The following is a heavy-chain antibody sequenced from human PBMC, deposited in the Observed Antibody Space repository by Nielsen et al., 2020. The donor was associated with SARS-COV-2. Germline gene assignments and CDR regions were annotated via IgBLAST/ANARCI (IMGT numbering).Heavy chain of an antibody. D-gene: IGHD6-19*01. J-gene: IGHJ4*02. V-gene: IGHV3-74*01. CDR3: AKAWAGYSSTPI. CDR2: INSDGSST. CDR1: GFTFSSYW. Sequence: GGSLRLSCAASGFTFSSYWMHWVRQAPGKGLVWVSRINSDGSSTTYADSVKGRFTISRDNAKNSLYLQMNSLRAEDTALYYCAKAWAGYSSTPIWGQGTLVTVSS.